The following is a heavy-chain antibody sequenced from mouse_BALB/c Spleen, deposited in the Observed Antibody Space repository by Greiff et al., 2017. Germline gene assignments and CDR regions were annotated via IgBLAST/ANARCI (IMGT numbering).Heavy chain of an antibody. Sequence: EVMLVESGGGLVQPKGSLKLSCAASGFTFNTHAMNWVRQAPGKGVEWVASIRSKSNNYATYYADSVKDRLTISRDDSQSMLYLQMNNLKTEDTAMYYCGRQNYGSSYYAMDYWGQGTSVTVSS. CDR1: GFTFNTHA. CDR2: IRSKSNNYAT. J-gene: IGHJ4*01. CDR3: GRQNYGSSYYAMDY. D-gene: IGHD1-1*01. V-gene: IGHV10-1*02.